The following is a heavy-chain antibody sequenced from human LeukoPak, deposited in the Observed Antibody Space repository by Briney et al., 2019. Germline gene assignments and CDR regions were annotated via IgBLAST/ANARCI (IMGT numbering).Heavy chain of an antibody. V-gene: IGHV3-33*01. D-gene: IGHD5-24*01. J-gene: IGHJ3*02. CDR3: AREQEVATHDAFDI. CDR2: IWYDGSNK. CDR1: GFTFSSYG. Sequence: GGSLRLSCAASGFTFSSYGMHWLRQAPGKGLEWVAVIWYDGSNKYYADSVKGRFTISRDNSKNTLYLQMNSLRAEDTAVYYCAREQEVATHDAFDIWGQGTMVTVSS.